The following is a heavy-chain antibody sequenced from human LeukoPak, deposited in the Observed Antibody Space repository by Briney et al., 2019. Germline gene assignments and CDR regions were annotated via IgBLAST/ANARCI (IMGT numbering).Heavy chain of an antibody. CDR3: ARGRSNFDY. V-gene: IGHV4-28*03. Sequence: SETLSLTCAVSGYSISSSNWWGWIRQPPGKGLEWIGRIYTSGSTNYNPSLKSRVTMSADTSKNQFSLKLSSVTAADTAVYYCARGRSNFDYWGQGTLVTVSS. D-gene: IGHD1-14*01. CDR1: GYSISSSNW. CDR2: IYTSGST. J-gene: IGHJ4*02.